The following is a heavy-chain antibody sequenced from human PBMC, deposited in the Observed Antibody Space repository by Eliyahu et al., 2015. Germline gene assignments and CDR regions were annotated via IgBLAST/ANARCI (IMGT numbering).Heavy chain of an antibody. CDR3: ARHTSRSYYGSGSWRPPTTDLYYFDH. CDR1: GGSISSSIYY. Sequence: QVQLQESGPGLVKPSETLSLTCTVSGGSISSSIYYWGWIRQPPGKGLEWIGSIHYSGSTYYNPSLKSRVTISVDTSKNQFSLKLSSVTASDTAVYYCARHTSRSYYGSGSWRPPTTDLYYFDHWGQGTLVTVSS. J-gene: IGHJ4*02. CDR2: IHYSGST. D-gene: IGHD3-10*01. V-gene: IGHV4-39*01.